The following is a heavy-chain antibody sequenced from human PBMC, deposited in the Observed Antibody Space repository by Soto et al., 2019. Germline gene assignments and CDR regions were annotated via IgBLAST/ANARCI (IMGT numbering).Heavy chain of an antibody. Sequence: ASVKVSCKASGGTFSSYAISWVRQAPGQGLEWMGGIIPIFGTANYAQKFQGRVTITADESTSTAYMELSSLRSEDTAVYYCARGGGRDGYNYYYYYMDVWGKGTTVTVS. CDR1: GGTFSSYA. CDR3: ARGGGRDGYNYYYYYMDV. V-gene: IGHV1-69*13. D-gene: IGHD5-12*01. CDR2: IIPIFGTA. J-gene: IGHJ6*03.